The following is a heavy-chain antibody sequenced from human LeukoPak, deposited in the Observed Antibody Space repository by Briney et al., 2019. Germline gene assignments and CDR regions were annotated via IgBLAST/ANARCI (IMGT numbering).Heavy chain of an antibody. Sequence: SETLSLTCTVSGGSISYYRWSWIRQPPGGGVEWVGYAQDGEYTSGNRSLKSRVTVSVDTATNQVSLTLTSVTPADTAVYYCARDRGSSSRPYCYFYGMDVWGQGTTVTVSS. CDR1: GGSISYYR. V-gene: IGHV4-59*01. CDR2: AQDGEYT. D-gene: IGHD6-6*01. CDR3: ARDRGSSSRPYCYFYGMDV. J-gene: IGHJ6*02.